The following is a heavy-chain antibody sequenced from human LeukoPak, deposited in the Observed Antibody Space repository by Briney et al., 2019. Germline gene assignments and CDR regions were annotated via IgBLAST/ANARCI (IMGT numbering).Heavy chain of an antibody. CDR2: ISYDGSNK. CDR3: AKEWTTDLWDV. D-gene: IGHD4-17*01. J-gene: IGHJ6*02. V-gene: IGHV3-30*18. CDR1: GFTFSSYG. Sequence: GGSLRLSCAASGFTFSSYGMHWVRQAPGKGLEWVAVISYDGSNKYYADSVKGRFTISRDNSKNTLYLQMNSLRAEDTAVYYCAKEWTTDLWDVWGQGTTVTVSS.